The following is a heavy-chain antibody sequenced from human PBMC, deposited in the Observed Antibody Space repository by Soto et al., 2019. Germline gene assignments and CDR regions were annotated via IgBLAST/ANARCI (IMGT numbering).Heavy chain of an antibody. CDR3: ARLLAAAGLIDY. CDR2: ISSNGGST. Sequence: PGGSLRLSCSASGFTFSSYAMHWVRQAPGRGLEYVSAISSNGGSTYYADSVKGRFTISRDNSTSTAYMELSSLRSEDTAVYYCARLLAAAGLIDYWGQGTLVTVSS. D-gene: IGHD6-13*01. J-gene: IGHJ4*02. V-gene: IGHV3-64*04. CDR1: GFTFSSYA.